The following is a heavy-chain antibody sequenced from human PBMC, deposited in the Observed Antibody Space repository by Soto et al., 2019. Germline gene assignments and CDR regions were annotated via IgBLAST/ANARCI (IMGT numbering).Heavy chain of an antibody. Sequence: QVQLVQSGAEVKKPGASVKVSCKASGYTFTGYYMHWVRQAPGQGLEWMGWINPNRGGTNYAQKFQGWVTMTRDTSISTAYMELSRLRYDDTAVYYWARGCSSTSCYEGPKYFQHWGQGTLVTVSS. J-gene: IGHJ1*01. CDR1: GYTFTGYY. V-gene: IGHV1-2*04. CDR2: INPNRGGT. D-gene: IGHD2-2*01. CDR3: ARGCSSTSCYEGPKYFQH.